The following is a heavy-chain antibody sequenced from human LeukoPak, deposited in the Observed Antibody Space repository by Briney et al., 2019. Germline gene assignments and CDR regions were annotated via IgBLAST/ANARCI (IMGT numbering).Heavy chain of an antibody. J-gene: IGHJ4*02. D-gene: IGHD3-10*01. Sequence: ASVKVSCKASGYSFTDHHILWVRQAPGQGLEWMGWIHPNGRDTKYAQKFQGRMTMTTDTSITTAYMELNRVTSDDTAIYYCSAHYGPGPVWGQGTLVTASS. CDR2: IHPNGRDT. CDR3: SAHYGPGPV. V-gene: IGHV1-2*02. CDR1: GYSFTDHH.